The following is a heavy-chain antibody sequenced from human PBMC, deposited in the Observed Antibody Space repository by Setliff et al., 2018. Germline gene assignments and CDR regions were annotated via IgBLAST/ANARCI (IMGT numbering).Heavy chain of an antibody. J-gene: IGHJ6*02. CDR2: IYYSGST. CDR1: GGSIISSSYY. Sequence: SETLSLTCTVSGGSIISSSYYWGWIHQPPGKGLEWIGSIYYSGSTYYNPSLKSRVTISVDTSKNQFSLKLSSVTAADTAVYYCARVSEWKVVVPAAIPYYGIDVWGQGTTVTVSS. V-gene: IGHV4-39*07. CDR3: ARVSEWKVVVPAAIPYYGIDV. D-gene: IGHD2-2*01.